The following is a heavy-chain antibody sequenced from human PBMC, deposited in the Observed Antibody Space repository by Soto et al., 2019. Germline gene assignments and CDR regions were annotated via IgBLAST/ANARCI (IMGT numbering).Heavy chain of an antibody. CDR3: ARGYGDYDEIPYFDY. D-gene: IGHD4-17*01. Sequence: SETLSLTCTVSGVSIRSFCWTWLRQPPGQGLEWIGNIYYSGTTNYNPSLKSRVTISVDTSKNQFSLRLSSVTAADTAVYYCARGYGDYDEIPYFDYWGQGTLVTVSS. CDR1: GVSIRSFC. V-gene: IGHV4-59*08. CDR2: IYYSGTT. J-gene: IGHJ4*02.